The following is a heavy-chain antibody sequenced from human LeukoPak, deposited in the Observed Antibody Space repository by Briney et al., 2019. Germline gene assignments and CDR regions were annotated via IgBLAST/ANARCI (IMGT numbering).Heavy chain of an antibody. J-gene: IGHJ6*02. CDR1: GYTFTSYG. Sequence: ASVKVSCKASGYTFTSYGISWVRQAPGQGLEWMGWISAYNGNTNYAQKLQGRVTMTTDTSMSTAYMELRSLRSDDTAVYYCARDSPLPPYDILTGWGKAYYYYGMDVWGQGTTVTVSS. D-gene: IGHD3-9*01. CDR2: ISAYNGNT. V-gene: IGHV1-18*01. CDR3: ARDSPLPPYDILTGWGKAYYYYGMDV.